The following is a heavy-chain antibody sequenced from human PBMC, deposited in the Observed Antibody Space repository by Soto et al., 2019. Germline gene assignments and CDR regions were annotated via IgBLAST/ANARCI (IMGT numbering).Heavy chain of an antibody. V-gene: IGHV5-51*01. D-gene: IGHD5-12*01. CDR1: GYSFTSYW. J-gene: IGHJ6*02. Sequence: GESLKISCKGSGYSFTSYWIGWVRQMPGKGLEWMGIIYPGDSDTRYSPSFQGQVTISADKSISTAYLQWSSLKASDTAMYYCARLFSGYHYYYYYGMDVWGQGTTVTVS. CDR3: ARLFSGYHYYYYYGMDV. CDR2: IYPGDSDT.